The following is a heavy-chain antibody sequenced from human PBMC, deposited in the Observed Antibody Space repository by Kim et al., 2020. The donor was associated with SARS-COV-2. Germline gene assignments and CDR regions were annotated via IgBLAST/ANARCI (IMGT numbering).Heavy chain of an antibody. CDR2: INEDGSDK. CDR1: GFTVSEFW. D-gene: IGHD4-17*01. Sequence: GSLRLSCAVSGFTVSEFWMSWVRQAPGKGLEWVANINEDGSDKNYVDSVKGRFTISKDNAENSLYLQMNSLRAEDTAVYYCTRESTVTSEGVWGQGTVVTVSS. J-gene: IGHJ4*02. V-gene: IGHV3-7*03. CDR3: TRESTVTSEGV.